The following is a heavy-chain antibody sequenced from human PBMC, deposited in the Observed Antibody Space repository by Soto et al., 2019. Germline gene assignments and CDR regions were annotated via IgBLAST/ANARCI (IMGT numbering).Heavy chain of an antibody. CDR2: IYYRGST. D-gene: IGHD3-22*01. Sequence: QLQLQESGPGLVEPSETLSLTCTVSGGSISFSGYYWGWIRQPPGKGLDWIGSIYYRGSTNYNPSLKRRATISVDTSKNQFSLNLSSVTAADTAVYYCARVTYYYESSSSGSIDYWGQGTLVTVSS. CDR3: ARVTYYYESSSSGSIDY. CDR1: GGSISFSGYY. J-gene: IGHJ4*02. V-gene: IGHV4-39*01.